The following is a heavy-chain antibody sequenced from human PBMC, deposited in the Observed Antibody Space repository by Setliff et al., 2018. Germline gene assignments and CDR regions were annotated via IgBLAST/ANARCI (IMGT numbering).Heavy chain of an antibody. CDR2: IYNSGSS. D-gene: IGHD2-15*01. CDR3: GRGFSRIEGWGNWFDP. Sequence: SETLSLTCTVSGGSVSNSGFFWGCLRQAPGKGLEWIGNIYNSGSSNYNASLKSRLIITRDTSKNQISLKLTSVTAADTAVYYCGRGFSRIEGWGNWFDPWGQGILVTVSS. CDR1: GGSVSNSGFF. V-gene: IGHV4-39*01. J-gene: IGHJ5*02.